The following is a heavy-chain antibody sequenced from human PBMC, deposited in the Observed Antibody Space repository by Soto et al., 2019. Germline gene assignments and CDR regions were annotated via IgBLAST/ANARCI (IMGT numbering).Heavy chain of an antibody. CDR1: GFTFSSYA. CDR2: ISGSGGST. D-gene: IGHD6-13*01. Sequence: GGSLRLSCAASGFTFSSYAMSWVRQAPGKGLEWVSAISGSGGSTYYAESVKSRFTISRNNTKNTLYMQMNSLRAKDTAVYNCAIDPTSFSSSWSNWFDPWGQGTLVTVSS. CDR3: AIDPTSFSSSWSNWFDP. J-gene: IGHJ5*02. V-gene: IGHV3-23*01.